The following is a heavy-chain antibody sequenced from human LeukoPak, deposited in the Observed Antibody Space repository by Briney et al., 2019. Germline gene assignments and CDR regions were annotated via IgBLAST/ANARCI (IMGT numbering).Heavy chain of an antibody. CDR1: GFTVSSNY. J-gene: IGHJ5*02. CDR2: IYSGGST. V-gene: IGHV3-53*01. Sequence: QAGGSLRLSCAASGFTVSSNYMSWVRQAPGKGLEWVSVIYSGGSTYSADSVKGRFTISRDNSKNAMYLQMNSLRAEDTAVYYCAREKPSWFDPWGQGTLVTVSS. CDR3: AREKPSWFDP.